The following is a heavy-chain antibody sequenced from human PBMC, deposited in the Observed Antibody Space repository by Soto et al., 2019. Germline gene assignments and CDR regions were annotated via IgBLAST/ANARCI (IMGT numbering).Heavy chain of an antibody. CDR1: GYNFAGYW. CDR2: IYPSDSDT. D-gene: IGHD3-3*01. V-gene: IGHV5-51*01. J-gene: IGHJ4*02. CDR3: ARGGVSTRTFDY. Sequence: GESLKISCKGSGYNFAGYWIAWVRQMPGKGLELMGIIYPSDSDTRYRPSFQGQVTISADKSISSAYLQWSSLRASDTAMYYCARGGVSTRTFDYWGQGTPVTVSA.